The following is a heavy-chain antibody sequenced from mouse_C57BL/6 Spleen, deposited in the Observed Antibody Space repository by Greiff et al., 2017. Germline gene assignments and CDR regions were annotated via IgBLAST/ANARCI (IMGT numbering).Heavy chain of an antibody. CDR1: GYAFSSSW. J-gene: IGHJ4*01. V-gene: IGHV1-82*01. CDR3: ARYYYDYEYAMDY. D-gene: IGHD2-4*01. Sequence: VQLQQSGPELVKPGASVKISCKASGYAFSSSWMNWVKQRPGKGLEWIGRIYPGDGDTNYNGEFKGKATLTADKTSSTAYMQLSSLTSEDSAVDFCARYYYDYEYAMDYWGQGTSVTVSS. CDR2: IYPGDGDT.